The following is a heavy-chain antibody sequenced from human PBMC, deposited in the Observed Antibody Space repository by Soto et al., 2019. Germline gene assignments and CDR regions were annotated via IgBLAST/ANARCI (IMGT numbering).Heavy chain of an antibody. Sequence: QVQLVQSGAEVKKPGASVKVSCKASGYTFTSYGISRVRQAPGQGLEWMGWISAYNGNTNYAQKLQGRVTMTTDTSTSTAYMELRSLRSDDTAVYYCARVGTTVTPFYYYGMDVWGQGTTVTVSS. CDR2: ISAYNGNT. D-gene: IGHD4-17*01. CDR3: ARVGTTVTPFYYYGMDV. CDR1: GYTFTSYG. V-gene: IGHV1-18*01. J-gene: IGHJ6*02.